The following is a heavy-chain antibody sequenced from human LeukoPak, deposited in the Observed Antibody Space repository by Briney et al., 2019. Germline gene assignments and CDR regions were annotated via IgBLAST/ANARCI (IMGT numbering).Heavy chain of an antibody. J-gene: IGHJ4*02. CDR2: ISGTTGNT. CDR3: AKAVYSSSRYYFDY. Sequence: GGSLRLSCAASGLTFSSYAMSWVRQAPGRGLEWVSSISGTTGNTYYADSVKGRLTISRDNSKNTLYLQMNSLRAEDTAVYYCAKAVYSSSRYYFDYWGQGTLVTVSS. V-gene: IGHV3-23*01. D-gene: IGHD6-13*01. CDR1: GLTFSSYA.